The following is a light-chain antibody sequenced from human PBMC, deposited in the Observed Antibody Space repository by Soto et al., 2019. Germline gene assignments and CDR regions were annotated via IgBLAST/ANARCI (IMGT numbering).Light chain of an antibody. CDR1: QSLLHSDGNTY. CDR2: LGS. J-gene: IGKJ1*01. V-gene: IGKV2-28*01. Sequence: DIVMTQSPLSLTVTPGEPASISCRSSQSLLHSDGNTYLDWYLQKPGQSPQPLIYLGSNRASGVPDRFSGSGSGTDFTLQISRVEAEDVGVYYCMQLLQIPWTFGQGTKVEIK. CDR3: MQLLQIPWT.